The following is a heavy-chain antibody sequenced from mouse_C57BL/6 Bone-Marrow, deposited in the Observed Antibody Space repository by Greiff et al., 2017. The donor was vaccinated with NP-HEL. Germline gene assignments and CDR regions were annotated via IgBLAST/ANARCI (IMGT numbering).Heavy chain of an antibody. CDR1: EYEFPSHD. Sequence: EVKLMESGGGLVQPGESLKLSCESNEYEFPSHDMSWVRKTPEKRLELVAAINSDGGSTYYPDTMERRFIISRDNTKKTLYLQMSSLRSEDTALYYCERVLYYGSSYRFFDDWGQGTTLSVSS. D-gene: IGHD1-1*01. V-gene: IGHV5-2*01. CDR2: INSDGGST. CDR3: ERVLYYGSSYRFFDD. J-gene: IGHJ2*01.